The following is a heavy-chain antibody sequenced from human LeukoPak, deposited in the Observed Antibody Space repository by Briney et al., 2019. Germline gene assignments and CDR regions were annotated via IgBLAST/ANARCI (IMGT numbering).Heavy chain of an antibody. Sequence: GGSLRLSCSVSGFNFSTYVMHWDRQAPGKGLEYVSAISSNGDNTYYADSVKGRFTISRDNSKNTLYLQMSSLRADDTAVYYCVRGTGYWGQGTLVTVSS. CDR1: GFNFSTYV. V-gene: IGHV3-64D*06. J-gene: IGHJ4*02. CDR3: VRGTGY. CDR2: ISSNGDNT.